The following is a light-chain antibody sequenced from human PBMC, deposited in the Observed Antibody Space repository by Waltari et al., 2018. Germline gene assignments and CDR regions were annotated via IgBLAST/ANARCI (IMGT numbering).Light chain of an antibody. CDR2: GAS. J-gene: IGKJ2*01. CDR1: QSVSSSY. Sequence: EIVLTQSPGTLSLSPWERATLSCRASQSVSSSYLAWYQQKPGQAPRLLIYGASTRATGVPARFGGSGSGIDFTLIISRLEPEDVAVYYCQQYGSSPYTFGQGTKLEIK. CDR3: QQYGSSPYT. V-gene: IGKV3-20*01.